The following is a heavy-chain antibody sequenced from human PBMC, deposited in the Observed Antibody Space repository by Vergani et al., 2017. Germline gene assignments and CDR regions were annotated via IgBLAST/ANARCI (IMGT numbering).Heavy chain of an antibody. CDR3: TRDRCSSTSCYHWFDP. V-gene: IGHV6-1*01. Sequence: QVQLQQSGPGMVKPSKTLSLTCAISGDSVSSNSAAWNWIRQSPSRGLEWLGRTYYRSKWYNDYAVSVKSRITINPATSKNQFSLQLNSVTPEDTAVYYYTRDRCSSTSCYHWFDPWDQGTLITVSS. J-gene: IGHJ5*02. CDR2: TYYRSKWYN. CDR1: GDSVSSNSAA. D-gene: IGHD2-2*01.